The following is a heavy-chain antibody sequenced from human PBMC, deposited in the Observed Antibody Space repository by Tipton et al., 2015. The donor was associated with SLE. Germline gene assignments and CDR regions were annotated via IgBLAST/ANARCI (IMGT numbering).Heavy chain of an antibody. D-gene: IGHD4-23*01. CDR1: GFTFSSYS. Sequence: SLRLSCAASGFTFSSYSMNWVRQAPGKGLEWVSYISSSGSTIYYADSVKGRFTISRDNAKNSLYLQMNSLRAEDTAVYYCARLGGLGGNDAFDIWGQGTMVTVSS. CDR3: ARLGGLGGNDAFDI. CDR2: ISSSGSTI. J-gene: IGHJ3*02. V-gene: IGHV3-48*04.